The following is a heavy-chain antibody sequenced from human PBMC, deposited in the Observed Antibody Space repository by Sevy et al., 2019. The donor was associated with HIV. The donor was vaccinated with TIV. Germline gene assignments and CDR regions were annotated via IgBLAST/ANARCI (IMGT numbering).Heavy chain of an antibody. Sequence: ASVKVSCKASGYTFTGYYMHWVRQAPGQGLEWMGRINPNSGGTNYAQKFQGRVTMIRDTSISTAYMELSRLRSDDTAVYYCARGKGVITMVQGVIIPGDYWGQGTLVTVSS. D-gene: IGHD3-10*01. CDR3: ARGKGVITMVQGVIIPGDY. CDR1: GYTFTGYY. CDR2: INPNSGGT. J-gene: IGHJ4*02. V-gene: IGHV1-2*06.